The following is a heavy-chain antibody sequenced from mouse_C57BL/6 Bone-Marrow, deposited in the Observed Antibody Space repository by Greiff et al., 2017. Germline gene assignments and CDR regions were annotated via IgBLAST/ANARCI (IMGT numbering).Heavy chain of an antibody. D-gene: IGHD2-1*01. CDR2: ISDGGSYT. CDR3: ARPNYSPMDY. CDR1: GFTFSSYA. V-gene: IGHV5-4*01. J-gene: IGHJ4*01. Sequence: EVQLVESGGGLVKPGGSLKLSCAASGFTFSSYAMSWVRQTPEKRLEWVATISDGGSYTYYPDNVKGRFTISRDNAKNNLYLQMSHLKSEDTAMYYCARPNYSPMDYWGQGTSVTVSS.